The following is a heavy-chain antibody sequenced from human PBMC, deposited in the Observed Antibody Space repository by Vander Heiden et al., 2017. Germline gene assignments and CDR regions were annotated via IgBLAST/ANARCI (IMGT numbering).Heavy chain of an antibody. CDR2: INAGNGNT. D-gene: IGHD3-22*01. CDR3: ARALSFYDSSGYYWTPSGGAFDI. CDR1: GYTFTSYA. V-gene: IGHV1-3*01. Sequence: QVQLVQSGAEVKKPGASVKVSCKASGYTFTSYAMHWVRQAPGQRLEWMGWINAGNGNTKYSQKFQGRVTMPRDTSASTAYMELSSLRSEDTAVYYCARALSFYDSSGYYWTPSGGAFDIWGQGTMVTVSS. J-gene: IGHJ3*02.